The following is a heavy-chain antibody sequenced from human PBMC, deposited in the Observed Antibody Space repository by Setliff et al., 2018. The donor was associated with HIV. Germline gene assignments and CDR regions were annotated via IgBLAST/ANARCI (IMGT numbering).Heavy chain of an antibody. V-gene: IGHV3-48*01. Sequence: GSLRLSCETSGFTFGDFCMNWVRQAPGKGLEWISYISSKRTSIYYADSVKGRFTISKDNERNSLYLQMNGLRAEDTAVYYCARGPTTVTNYYYYYMDVWGKGTTVTVSS. CDR1: GFTFGDFC. CDR3: ARGPTTVTNYYYYYMDV. J-gene: IGHJ6*03. D-gene: IGHD4-17*01. CDR2: ISSKRTSI.